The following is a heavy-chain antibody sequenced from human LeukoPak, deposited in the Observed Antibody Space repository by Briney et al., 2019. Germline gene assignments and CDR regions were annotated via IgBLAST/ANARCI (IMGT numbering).Heavy chain of an antibody. Sequence: PETLSLTCTVSGGSIRSYYWSWIRQPPGKGLEWIGNIYYSGSTNYSPSLKSRVTISVDASKNQFSLKLRSVTAADTAVYYCARAGLIAPADPLDCWGQGTLVAISS. V-gene: IGHV4-59*01. CDR1: GGSIRSYY. J-gene: IGHJ4*02. CDR3: ARAGLIAPADPLDC. CDR2: IYYSGST. D-gene: IGHD6-13*01.